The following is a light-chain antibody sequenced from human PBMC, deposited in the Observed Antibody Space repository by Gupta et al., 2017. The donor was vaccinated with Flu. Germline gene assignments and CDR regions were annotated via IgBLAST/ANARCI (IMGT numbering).Light chain of an antibody. CDR3: LQNNSYPLT. J-gene: IGKJ4*01. V-gene: IGKV1-17*01. Sequence: GDRVTSTCRSSEGIRYALGWFQHRPGKAPKRLIYTASSLQIGVPSRFSGSGSGTEFTLTISSLQPYDFATYYCLQNNSYPLTFGGGTKVEIK. CDR1: EGIRYA. CDR2: TAS.